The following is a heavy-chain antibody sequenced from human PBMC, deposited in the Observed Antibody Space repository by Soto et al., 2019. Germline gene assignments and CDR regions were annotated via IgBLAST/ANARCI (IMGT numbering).Heavy chain of an antibody. J-gene: IGHJ4*02. CDR3: ATVLEGADY. CDR1: VGTFSTST. Sequence: QVQLVQSGAEVKKPGSSVKVSCKASVGTFSTSTINWVRQAPGQGLEWMGGIIPVFGAANYAQKFPGRVTITADESTSTAYLELSSLRSDDTAVYYCATVLEGADYWGQGTLVTVSS. V-gene: IGHV1-69*01. D-gene: IGHD3-16*01. CDR2: IIPVFGAA.